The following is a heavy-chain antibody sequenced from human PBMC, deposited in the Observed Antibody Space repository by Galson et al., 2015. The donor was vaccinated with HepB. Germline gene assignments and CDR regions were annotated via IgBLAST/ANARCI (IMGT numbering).Heavy chain of an antibody. CDR2: IYYNGPI. CDR1: GAAVTSSDGYY. J-gene: IGHJ6*03. D-gene: IGHD2-2*01. V-gene: IGHV4-31*03. Sequence: TLSLTCRVFGAAVTSSDGYYWSWIRQHPEKGLEWVGYIYYNGPIYYNPSLKSRLTMSLDMSKNDFSLELRSVTAADTAVYYCARGPAALSHYYYYYMDVWGKGTTVAVSS. CDR3: ARGPAALSHYYYYYMDV.